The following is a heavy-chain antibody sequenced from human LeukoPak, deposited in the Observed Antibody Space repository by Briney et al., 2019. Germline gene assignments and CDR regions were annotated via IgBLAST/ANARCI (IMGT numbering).Heavy chain of an antibody. D-gene: IGHD3-10*01. CDR2: IWYDGSNK. V-gene: IGHV3-33*01. CDR1: GFTFSSYG. Sequence: GRSLRLSCAASGFTFSSYGMHWVRQAPGKGLEWVAVIWYDGSNKYYADSVKGRFTISRDNSKNTLYLQMNSLRAEDTAVYYCARGDGSGSYYGGYWGQGTLVTVSS. CDR3: ARGDGSGSYYGGY. J-gene: IGHJ4*02.